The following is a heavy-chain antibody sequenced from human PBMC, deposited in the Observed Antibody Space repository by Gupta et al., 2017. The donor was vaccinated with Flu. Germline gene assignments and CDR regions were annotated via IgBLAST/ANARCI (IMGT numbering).Heavy chain of an antibody. CDR3: AHSPDSGYDPYYFDY. Sequence: GVGVGWIRQTPGKALEWLALIYWNGDQRYRPSRRNRLTITKDTSKKQVVLTIQNMELVDEATYYCAHSPDSGYDPYYFDYWGQGTLVTVSS. CDR2: IYWNGDQ. D-gene: IGHD5-12*01. V-gene: IGHV2-5*01. CDR1: GVG. J-gene: IGHJ4*02.